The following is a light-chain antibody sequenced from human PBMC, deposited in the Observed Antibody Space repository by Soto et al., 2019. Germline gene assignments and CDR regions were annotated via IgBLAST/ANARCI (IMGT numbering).Light chain of an antibody. Sequence: EIVMTQSPATLSVSPGERATLSCRSSQSVSSNLAWYQQKPGQAPRLLIYGASTRATGIPARFSGSGSGTEFTLTISSLQSEDFAVYYCQQYNNCPTAGTFGQGTKVEIK. V-gene: IGKV3-15*01. CDR1: QSVSSN. J-gene: IGKJ1*01. CDR3: QQYNNCPTAGT. CDR2: GAS.